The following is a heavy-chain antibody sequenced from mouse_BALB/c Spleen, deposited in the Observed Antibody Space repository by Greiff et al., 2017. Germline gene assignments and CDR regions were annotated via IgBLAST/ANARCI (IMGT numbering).Heavy chain of an antibody. D-gene: IGHD6-1*01. CDR2: ISSGGSYT. V-gene: IGHV5-6*02. Sequence: EVKLEESGGDLVKPGGSLKLSCAASGFTFSSYGMSWVRQTPDKRLEWVATISSGGSYTYYPDSVKGRFTISRDNAKNTLYLQMSSLKSEDTAMYYCARHEPSYWYFDVWGAGTTVTVSS. J-gene: IGHJ1*01. CDR1: GFTFSSYG. CDR3: ARHEPSYWYFDV.